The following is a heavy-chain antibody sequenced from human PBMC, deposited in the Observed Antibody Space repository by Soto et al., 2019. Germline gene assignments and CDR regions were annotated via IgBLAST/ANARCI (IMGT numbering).Heavy chain of an antibody. CDR3: AKFGMATTKRSPPYYIDY. J-gene: IGHJ4*02. CDR2: ISGSGGGT. V-gene: IGHV3-23*01. Sequence: WGSLRLSCAASGFTFGSYAMSWVRQAPGKGLEWVSSISGSGGGTYYADSVKGRFTFSRDNSKNTLYLQMNSLRAEDTAVYYCAKFGMATTKRSPPYYIDYWGQGA. D-gene: IGHD1-1*01. CDR1: GFTFGSYA.